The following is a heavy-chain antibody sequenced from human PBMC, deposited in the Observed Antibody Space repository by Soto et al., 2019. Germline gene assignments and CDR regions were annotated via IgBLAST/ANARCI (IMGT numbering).Heavy chain of an antibody. CDR1: GYTFTSYA. J-gene: IGHJ6*03. CDR2: INAGNGNT. CDR3: AREGSVSVGMHYYYYMDV. D-gene: IGHD3-10*01. V-gene: IGHV1-3*01. Sequence: ASVKVSCKASGYTFTSYAMHWVRRAPGQRLEWMGWINAGNGNTKYSQKFQGRVTITRDTSASTAYMELSSLRSEDTAVYYCAREGSVSVGMHYYYYMDVWGKGTTVTVSS.